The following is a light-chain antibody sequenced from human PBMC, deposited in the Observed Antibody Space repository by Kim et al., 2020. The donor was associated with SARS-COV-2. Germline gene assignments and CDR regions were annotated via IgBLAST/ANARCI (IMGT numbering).Light chain of an antibody. CDR3: LLYYGGAWA. CDR2: NTN. V-gene: IGLV7-43*01. J-gene: IGLJ3*02. CDR1: TGAVTSGFY. Sequence: QAVVTQEPSLTVSPGGTVTLTCASSTGAVTSGFYPNWFQQKPGQAPRALIYNTNNKQSWTPARFSGSLLGGKAALILSGVQPEDEAEYYCLLYYGGAWAFGGGTQLTVL.